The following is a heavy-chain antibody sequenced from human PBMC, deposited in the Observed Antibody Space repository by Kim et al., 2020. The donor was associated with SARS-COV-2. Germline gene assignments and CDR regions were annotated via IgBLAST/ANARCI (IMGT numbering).Heavy chain of an antibody. Sequence: GGSLRLSCEASGFNIDDYDMHWVRQRPGKGLEWLSTISGDSGNTYYAESLQGRFTISKDDSENLLYLEMNSPTTEDTAVYYCAKDRGYRGAWYLDFWGQGALVTVSS. D-gene: IGHD5-12*01. CDR2: ISGDSGNT. J-gene: IGHJ4*02. V-gene: IGHV3-43*02. CDR1: GFNIDDYD. CDR3: AKDRGYRGAWYLDF.